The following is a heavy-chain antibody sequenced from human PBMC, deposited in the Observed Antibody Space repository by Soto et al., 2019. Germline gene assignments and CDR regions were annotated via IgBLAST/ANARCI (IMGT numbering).Heavy chain of an antibody. J-gene: IGHJ4*02. CDR1: GGTFNNYP. D-gene: IGHD6-13*01. V-gene: IGHV1-69*01. CDR3: SRSYGNSWYGDY. Sequence: QVQLVQSGAEVKKPGSSVKVSCKAYGGTFNNYPVTWVRQAPGQGLEWIGGIIPKSGTVNYALKFQGRVTITADEATSTAYMGMSNVRSEDTAVYYCSRSYGNSWYGDYWGQGSLVTVSS. CDR2: IIPKSGTV.